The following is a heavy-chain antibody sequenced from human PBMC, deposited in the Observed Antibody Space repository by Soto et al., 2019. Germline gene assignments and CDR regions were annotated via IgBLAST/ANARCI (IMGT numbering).Heavy chain of an antibody. CDR2: ISFEGSND. D-gene: IGHD3-9*01. CDR1: GFTFSNFG. CDR3: ARDQARESDILTH. J-gene: IGHJ4*02. V-gene: IGHV3-33*01. Sequence: VGSLRLSCAASGFTFSNFGMHWVRQAPGTGLEWVAVISFEGSNDRYAESVRGRFTVSRDNSKNTLYLQMSSLRPEDTAVYYCARDQARESDILTHWGQGALVTVSS.